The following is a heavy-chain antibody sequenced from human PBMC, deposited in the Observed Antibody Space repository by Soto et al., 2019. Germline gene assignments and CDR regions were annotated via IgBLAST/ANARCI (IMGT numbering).Heavy chain of an antibody. CDR1: GGSISSGDYY. J-gene: IGHJ6*02. Sequence: PSETLSLTCTVSGGSISSGDYYWSWIRRPPGKGLEWIGYIYYSGSTYYNPSLKSRVTISVDTSKNQFSLKLSSVTAADTAVYYCDRVRIFGFDYGMDVWGQGTTVTVSS. V-gene: IGHV4-30-4*01. CDR2: IYYSGST. CDR3: DRVRIFGFDYGMDV. D-gene: IGHD3-3*01.